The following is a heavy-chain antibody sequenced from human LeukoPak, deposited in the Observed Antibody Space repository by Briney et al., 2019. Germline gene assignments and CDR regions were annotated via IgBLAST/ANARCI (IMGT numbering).Heavy chain of an antibody. CDR3: ARRNQLTIFGVVITNWFDP. CDR1: GGSISTSGYS. CDR2: VYHSGST. D-gene: IGHD3-3*01. Sequence: PSQTLSLTCAVSGGSISTSGYSWSWIRQPPGKGLEWIGYVYHSGSTNFNPSLKSRVTISVDTSKNQFSLKLSSVTAADTAVYYCARRNQLTIFGVVITNWFDPWGQGTLVTVSS. J-gene: IGHJ5*02. V-gene: IGHV4-30-2*01.